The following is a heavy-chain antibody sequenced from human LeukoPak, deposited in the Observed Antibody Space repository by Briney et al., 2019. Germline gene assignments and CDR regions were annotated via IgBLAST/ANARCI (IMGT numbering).Heavy chain of an antibody. V-gene: IGHV3-74*01. J-gene: IGHJ4*02. Sequence: GGSLRLSCAASGFTFSSYWMHWVRQAPGKGLVWVSRINSDGSSTGYADSVKGRFTISRDNAKNTLYLQMNSLRAEDTAVYYCAREWRYCSSTSCYSGFDYFDYWGQGTLVTVSS. D-gene: IGHD2-2*01. CDR2: INSDGSST. CDR1: GFTFSSYW. CDR3: AREWRYCSSTSCYSGFDYFDY.